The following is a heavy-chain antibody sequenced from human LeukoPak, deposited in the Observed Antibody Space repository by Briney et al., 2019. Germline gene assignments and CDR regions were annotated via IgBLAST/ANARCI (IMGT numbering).Heavy chain of an antibody. CDR1: GYTFTSYG. CDR2: ISAYNGNT. Sequence: GASVKVSCKASGYTFTSYGISWVRQAPGQGLEWMGWISAYNGNTNYAQKLQGRVTMTTDTSTSTAYMELRSLRSDDTAVYYCARVLRYCSGGSCYKSLDYWGQGTLVTVSS. D-gene: IGHD2-15*01. V-gene: IGHV1-18*01. CDR3: ARVLRYCSGGSCYKSLDY. J-gene: IGHJ4*02.